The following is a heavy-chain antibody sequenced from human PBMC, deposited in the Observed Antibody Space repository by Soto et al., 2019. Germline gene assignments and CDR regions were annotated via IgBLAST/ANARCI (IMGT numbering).Heavy chain of an antibody. J-gene: IGHJ4*02. Sequence: QVQLVQSGAEVKKPGASVKVSCKASGYTFTSYYMHWVRQAPGQGLEWMGIINPSDVSTDYAQKFQGRVTMTRDTSTNTVYMELSSLRSEDTAVYYCARDRDGGYYFDYWGQGTLVTVSS. CDR1: GYTFTSYY. CDR3: ARDRDGGYYFDY. D-gene: IGHD4-17*01. V-gene: IGHV1-46*01. CDR2: INPSDVST.